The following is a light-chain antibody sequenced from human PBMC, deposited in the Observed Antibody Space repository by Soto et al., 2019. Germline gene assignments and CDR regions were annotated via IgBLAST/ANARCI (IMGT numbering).Light chain of an antibody. CDR1: SSDVGSYNL. CDR2: EGS. J-gene: IGLJ1*01. CDR3: RSYAGSSTFAV. Sequence: QSALTQPASVSGSPGQSITISCTGTSSDVGSYNLVSWYQQDPGKAPKLMIYEGSKRPSGVSNRFSGSKSGNTASLTISGLQAEDEADYYCRSYAGSSTFAVFGTGTKVTVL. V-gene: IGLV2-23*03.